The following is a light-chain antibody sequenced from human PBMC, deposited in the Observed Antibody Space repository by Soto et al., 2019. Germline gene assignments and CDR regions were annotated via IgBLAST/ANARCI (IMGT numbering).Light chain of an antibody. Sequence: QSVLTQPASVSGSPGQSITVSCTGTSSDVGGYNSVSWYQQHPGKPPKLIIYEVSNRPSGVSDRFSGSKSGNTASLTISGLQAEYEADYYCSSYTSTSSYVFATGTKVTVL. CDR1: SSDVGGYNS. CDR3: SSYTSTSSYV. V-gene: IGLV2-14*03. CDR2: EVS. J-gene: IGLJ1*01.